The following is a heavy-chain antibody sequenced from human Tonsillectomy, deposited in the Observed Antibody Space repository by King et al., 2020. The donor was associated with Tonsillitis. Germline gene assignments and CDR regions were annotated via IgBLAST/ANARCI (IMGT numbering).Heavy chain of an antibody. D-gene: IGHD6-13*01. CDR3: ARGSEGYSSSWSYWFDP. CDR1: GYTFTSYY. V-gene: IGHV1-46*03. J-gene: IGHJ5*02. CDR2: INPSDGST. Sequence: QLVQSGAEVKKRGASVKVSCKASGYTFTSYYMQWVRQAPGQGLEWMGIINPSDGSTNYAQKFQGRVTMTRDTSTSTVYMELSSLRSEDTAVYYCARGSEGYSSSWSYWFDPWGQGTLVTVSS.